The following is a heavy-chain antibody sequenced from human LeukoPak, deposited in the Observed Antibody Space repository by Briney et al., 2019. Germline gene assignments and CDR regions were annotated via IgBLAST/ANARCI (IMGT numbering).Heavy chain of an antibody. V-gene: IGHV3-21*01. J-gene: IGHJ4*02. Sequence: KPGGSLRLSCAASGFTFSSYEMNWVRQAPGKGLEWVSSISSSSSYIYYADSVKGRFTISRDNAKNSLYLQMNSLRAEDTAVYYCARVGLRGDYVWGSYRFDYWGQGTLVTVSS. CDR1: GFTFSSYE. CDR3: ARVGLRGDYVWGSYRFDY. CDR2: ISSSSSYI. D-gene: IGHD3-16*02.